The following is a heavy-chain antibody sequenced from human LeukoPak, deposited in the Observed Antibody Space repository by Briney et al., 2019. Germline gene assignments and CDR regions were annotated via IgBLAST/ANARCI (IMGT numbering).Heavy chain of an antibody. CDR3: ARDPGRTGFDY. Sequence: GGSLRLSCAASGFTFNNYWMSWVRQAPGKGLEWVANIKQDVSGLYYVESVKGRFTISRDNAKNSLYLRMTSLRAEDTAVYYCARDPGRTGFDYWGQGTLVTVSS. CDR2: IKQDVSGL. V-gene: IGHV3-7*03. CDR1: GFTFNNYW. J-gene: IGHJ4*02. D-gene: IGHD1/OR15-1a*01.